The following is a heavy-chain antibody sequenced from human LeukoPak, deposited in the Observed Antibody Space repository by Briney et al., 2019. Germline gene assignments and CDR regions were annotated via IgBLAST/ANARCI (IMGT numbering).Heavy chain of an antibody. V-gene: IGHV3-43*02. CDR3: AKENQGYYGSGSYNY. CDR1: GFTFDDYA. CDR2: ISGDGGST. Sequence: GGSLRLSCAASGFTFDDYAMHWVRQAPGKGLEWVSLISGDGGSTYYADSVKGRFTISRDNSKHSLYLQMNSLRTEDTALYYCAKENQGYYGSGSYNYWGQGTLVTV. D-gene: IGHD3-10*01. J-gene: IGHJ4*02.